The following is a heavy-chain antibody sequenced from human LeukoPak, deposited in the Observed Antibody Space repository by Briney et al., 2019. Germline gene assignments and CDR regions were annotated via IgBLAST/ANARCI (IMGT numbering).Heavy chain of an antibody. CDR2: IFYSGST. CDR1: GGSISSSNW. CDR3: ARDLDGYNPSFFY. Sequence: SGTLSLTCAVSGGSISSSNWWSWVRQPPGKGLEWIGEIFYSGSTNYNPSLKSRVTISVDRSKNQFSLKLNSVTAADTAVYYCARDLDGYNPSFFYWGQGTLVTVSS. J-gene: IGHJ4*02. D-gene: IGHD5-24*01. V-gene: IGHV4-4*02.